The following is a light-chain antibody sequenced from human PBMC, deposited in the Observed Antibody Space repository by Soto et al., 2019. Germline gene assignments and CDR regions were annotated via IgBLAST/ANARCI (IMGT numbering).Light chain of an antibody. CDR1: QSVSSSY. V-gene: IGKV3-20*01. CDR2: GAS. J-gene: IGKJ2*01. CDR3: QQYGSSPPYT. Sequence: EIVLTQSPGTLSLSPGERATLSCRASQSVSSSYLAWSQQKPGQAPRLLIYGASSRATGIPDRFSGSGSGTDFTLTIRRLEPEDFAVYYCQQYGSSPPYTFGQGTKLEIK.